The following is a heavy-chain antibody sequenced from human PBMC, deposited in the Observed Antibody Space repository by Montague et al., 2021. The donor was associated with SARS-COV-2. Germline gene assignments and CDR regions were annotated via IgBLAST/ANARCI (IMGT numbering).Heavy chain of an antibody. CDR1: GGSVNSGNYY. J-gene: IGHJ6*02. CDR2: ISTSGNT. D-gene: IGHD2-21*01. V-gene: IGHV4-61*02. Sequence: TLSLTCTVSGGSVNSGNYYWSWIRQPAGKRLEWMGRISTSGNTNYNPSLKSRLSILVDTSKNQFSLNLRSVTAADTAVYYCARDTEVEIRTYSYYKMDVWGLGTMVTVSS. CDR3: ARDTEVEIRTYSYYKMDV.